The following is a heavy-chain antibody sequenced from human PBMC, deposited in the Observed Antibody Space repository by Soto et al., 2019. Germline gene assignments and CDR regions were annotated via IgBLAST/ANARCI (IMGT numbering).Heavy chain of an antibody. CDR2: ISGSGDKT. Sequence: PGGSLRLSCAASGFTFNSYAMTWVLQAPGKGLEWVSAISGSGDKTFYADSVKGRFTISRDNSKNTLFLQVNSLRAEDTAIYYCAKLTTMIVVLNPAYDYSGQGTLVTVSS. CDR1: GFTFNSYA. J-gene: IGHJ4*02. CDR3: AKLTTMIVVLNPAYDY. V-gene: IGHV3-23*01. D-gene: IGHD3-22*01.